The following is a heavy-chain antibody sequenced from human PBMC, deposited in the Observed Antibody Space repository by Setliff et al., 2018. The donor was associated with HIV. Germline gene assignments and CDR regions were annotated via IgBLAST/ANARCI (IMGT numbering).Heavy chain of an antibody. CDR2: INDSGTT. Sequence: KTSETLSLTCDVYGGSLRGYYWSWIRQSPGKGLEWIAEINDSGTTTSNPSLKSRVTISLDTPKNQFSLKLNSVTAADTAVYYCARSTWTRFGGALTQLWPQRGAFDIWGQGTKVTVSS. D-gene: IGHD5-18*01. J-gene: IGHJ3*02. CDR3: ARSTWTRFGGALTQLWPQRGAFDI. V-gene: IGHV4-34*01. CDR1: GGSLRGYY.